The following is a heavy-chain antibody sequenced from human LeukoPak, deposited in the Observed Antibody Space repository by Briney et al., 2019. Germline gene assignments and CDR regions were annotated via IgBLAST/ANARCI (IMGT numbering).Heavy chain of an antibody. Sequence: GASVKVSCKASGYTFTSYGISWVRQAPGQGLEWMGWISAYNGNTNYAQKLQGRVTMTTDTSTSTAYMELRSLRSEDTAVYYCARHPTMVRGVTLYYYYMDVWGKGTTVTISS. CDR2: ISAYNGNT. CDR3: ARHPTMVRGVTLYYYYMDV. V-gene: IGHV1-18*01. J-gene: IGHJ6*03. CDR1: GYTFTSYG. D-gene: IGHD3-10*01.